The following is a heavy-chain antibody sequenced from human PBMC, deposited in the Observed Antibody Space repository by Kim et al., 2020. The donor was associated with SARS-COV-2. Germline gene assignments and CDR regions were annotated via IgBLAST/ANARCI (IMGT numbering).Heavy chain of an antibody. CDR3: VRHWFRYYFES. V-gene: IGHV4-39*01. CDR2: IFYTGST. J-gene: IGHJ4*02. Sequence: SETLSLTCSVSGASINSSSYFWAWIRQPPGRGLEWIGTIFYTGSTYHNPSLKSRLTMSVDMSKKQFSMKLASVSASDTAVYYCVRHWFRYYFESWGQGTL. CDR1: GASINSSSYF. D-gene: IGHD3-10*01.